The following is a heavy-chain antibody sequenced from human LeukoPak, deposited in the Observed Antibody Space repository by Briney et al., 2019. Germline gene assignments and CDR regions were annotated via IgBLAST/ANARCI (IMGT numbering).Heavy chain of an antibody. J-gene: IGHJ3*02. Sequence: PGGSLRLSCAASGFTFSSYWMHWVRQAPGKGLVWVSRINNDGSSTSYADSVKGRFTISRDNANNTLYLQMNSLRAEDTAVYYCARWLAVCSTSCYGDAFDIWGQGTMVTVSS. CDR2: INNDGSST. D-gene: IGHD2-2*01. V-gene: IGHV3-74*01. CDR3: ARWLAVCSTSCYGDAFDI. CDR1: GFTFSSYW.